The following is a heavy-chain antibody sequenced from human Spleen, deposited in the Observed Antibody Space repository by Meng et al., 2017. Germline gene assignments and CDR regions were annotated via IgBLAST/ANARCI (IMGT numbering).Heavy chain of an antibody. J-gene: IGHJ4*02. CDR1: GFTFSSYD. V-gene: IGHV3-21*04. Sequence: GESLKISCAASGFTFSSYDMNWVRQAPGKGLEWVSSISSGSSYIHYTDSVKGRFNISRDNSKNTVYLQMNSLRAEDTAVYFCAKEEVPNDYWGQGTLVTVSS. D-gene: IGHD1-1*01. CDR3: AKEEVPNDY. CDR2: ISSGSSYI.